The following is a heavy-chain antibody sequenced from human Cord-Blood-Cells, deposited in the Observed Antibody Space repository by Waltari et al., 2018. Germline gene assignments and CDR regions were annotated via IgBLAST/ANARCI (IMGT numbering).Heavy chain of an antibody. CDR1: GFTFSSYE. J-gene: IGHJ4*02. CDR2: ISSSGSTR. V-gene: IGHV3-48*03. CDR3: ARALYWGSMDY. Sequence: EVQLVESGGGLVQPGGSLRLSCAASGFTFSSYEMNWVRQAPGKGLEWVSYISSSGSTRYYADSVKGRFTIPRDNAKNSLYLQMNSLRAEDTAVYYCARALYWGSMDYWGQGTLVTVSS. D-gene: IGHD7-27*01.